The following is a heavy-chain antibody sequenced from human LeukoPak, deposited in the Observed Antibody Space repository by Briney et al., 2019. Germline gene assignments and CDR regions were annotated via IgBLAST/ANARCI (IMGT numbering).Heavy chain of an antibody. V-gene: IGHV3-21*01. D-gene: IGHD3-22*01. CDR1: GFTFSSYS. Sequence: GGSLRLSCAASGFTFSSYSMNWVRQAPGMGLEWVSSISSSSYIYYADSVKGRFTISRDNAKNSLYLQMNSLRAEDTAVYYCATDKGYDSSGYHPGNFDYWGQGTLVTVSS. CDR2: ISSSSYI. CDR3: ATDKGYDSSGYHPGNFDY. J-gene: IGHJ4*02.